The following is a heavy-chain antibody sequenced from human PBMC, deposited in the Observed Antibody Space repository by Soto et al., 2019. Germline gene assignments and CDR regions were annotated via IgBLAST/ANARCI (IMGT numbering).Heavy chain of an antibody. CDR3: APWFGAFDY. J-gene: IGHJ4*02. CDR2: ISYDGSNK. D-gene: IGHD3-10*01. Sequence: QVQLVESGGGVVQPGRSLRLSCAASGFTFSSYGMHWVRQAPGKGLEWVAVISYDGSNKYYADSVKGRFTISRDNSKNPLYLQMNSLRAEDTAVYYCAPWFGAFDYWGQATLVTVSS. V-gene: IGHV3-30*03. CDR1: GFTFSSYG.